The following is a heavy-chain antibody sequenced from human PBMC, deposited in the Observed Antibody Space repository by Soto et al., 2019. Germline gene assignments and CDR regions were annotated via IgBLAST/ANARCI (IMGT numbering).Heavy chain of an antibody. CDR2: ISSSSSTI. CDR1: GFTFSRYS. J-gene: IGHJ6*02. D-gene: IGHD2-2*01. CDR3: ARDGGGVLPGARLLGLGGRYFYAMDV. V-gene: IGHV3-48*02. Sequence: PGGSLRLSCGGSGFTFSRYSMNWVRQAPGKGLEWVSYISSSSSTIYYADSVKGRFTISRDNAKNSLYLQMNSLRDEDTAVYYCARDGGGVLPGARLLGLGGRYFYAMDVWGQGTTVTVSS.